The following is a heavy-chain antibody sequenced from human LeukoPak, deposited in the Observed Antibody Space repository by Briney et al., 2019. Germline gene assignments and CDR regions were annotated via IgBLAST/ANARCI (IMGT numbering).Heavy chain of an antibody. D-gene: IGHD2-15*01. V-gene: IGHV1-2*02. J-gene: IGHJ4*02. CDR1: GYTFTGYY. CDR3: ARGRGYCSGGSCYQFDY. Sequence: ASVKVSCKASGYTFTGYYMHWVPQAPGQWLGWMGWINPNSGGTNYAQKFQVRVTMTRDTSISTAYMELSRLRSDDTAVYYCARGRGYCSGGSCYQFDYWGQGTLVTVSS. CDR2: INPNSGGT.